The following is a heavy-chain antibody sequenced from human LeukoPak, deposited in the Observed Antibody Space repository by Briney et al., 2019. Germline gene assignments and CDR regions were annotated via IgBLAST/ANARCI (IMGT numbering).Heavy chain of an antibody. D-gene: IGHD3-9*01. CDR1: GFTFSNYW. Sequence: GGSLRLSCAASGFTFSNYWMSWVRQAPGKGLEWVANIKEDGSDKYYVDSVKGRFTVSRDNAKNSLYLQMNSLRAEDTAVYYCARDRDWVTDYWGQGTLVTVSS. J-gene: IGHJ4*02. V-gene: IGHV3-7*05. CDR2: IKEDGSDK. CDR3: ARDRDWVTDY.